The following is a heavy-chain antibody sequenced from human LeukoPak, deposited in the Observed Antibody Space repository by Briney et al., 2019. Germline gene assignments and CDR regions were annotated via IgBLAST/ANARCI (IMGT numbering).Heavy chain of an antibody. J-gene: IGHJ6*03. Sequence: ASVKVSCKTSGYTFTGYYMHWVRQAPGQGLEWMGWINPNSGGTNYAQKFQGRVTTTRDTSISTAYMELSRLRSDDTAVYYCARGNELELLLGGYYYMDVWGKGTTVTVSS. V-gene: IGHV1-2*02. CDR2: INPNSGGT. CDR1: GYTFTGYY. D-gene: IGHD1-7*01. CDR3: ARGNELELLLGGYYYMDV.